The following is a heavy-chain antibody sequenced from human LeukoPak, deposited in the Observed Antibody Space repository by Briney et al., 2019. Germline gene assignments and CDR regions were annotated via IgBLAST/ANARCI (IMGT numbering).Heavy chain of an antibody. CDR1: GFPFSSFW. J-gene: IGHJ4*02. CDR3: ARGSGWIFDY. V-gene: IGHV3-7*01. Sequence: GGSLRLSCAASGFPFSSFWMSWFRQARGKGLEYMADINEGGCEKHYVDSVKGRFTISRDNAKNSLYLQMNSLRDEDTAVYYCARGSGWIFDYWGQGTLVTVSS. CDR2: INEGGCEK. D-gene: IGHD6-19*01.